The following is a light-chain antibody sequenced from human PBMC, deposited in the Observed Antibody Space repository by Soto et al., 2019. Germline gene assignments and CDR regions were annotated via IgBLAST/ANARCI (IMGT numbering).Light chain of an antibody. CDR2: GAS. V-gene: IGKV3-20*01. CDR3: QQYGSLLLT. J-gene: IGKJ1*01. Sequence: EIVLTQSPGTLSLSPGESATLSCRSSQSVSSTQLAWYQQRPGQAPRLLIYGASSRATGIPERFSGSGSGTDFTLTISRLEPEDVAVYYCQQYGSLLLTFGQGTKVDIK. CDR1: QSVSSTQ.